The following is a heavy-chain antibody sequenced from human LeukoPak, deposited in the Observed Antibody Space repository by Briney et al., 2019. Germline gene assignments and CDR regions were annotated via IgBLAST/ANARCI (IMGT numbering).Heavy chain of an antibody. CDR2: ICYSGST. D-gene: IGHD3-3*01. V-gene: IGHV4-39*01. Sequence: SETQSLTCTASGGSISSSSYYWGWIRQPPGKGLEWIGSICYSGSTYYNPCLKSRVTISVNTSKNQFSLKLSSVTAADTAVYYCARLEAYWGQGSLVTVSS. CDR1: GGSISSSSYY. J-gene: IGHJ4*02. CDR3: ARLEAY.